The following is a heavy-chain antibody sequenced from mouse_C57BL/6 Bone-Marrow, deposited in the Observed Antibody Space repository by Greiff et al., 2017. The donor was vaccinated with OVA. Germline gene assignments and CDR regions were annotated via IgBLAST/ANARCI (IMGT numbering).Heavy chain of an antibody. J-gene: IGHJ3*01. CDR3: ALLYYDYDACFAY. Sequence: VQLKESVAELVRPGASVKLSCTASGFNIKNTYMHWVKQRPEQGLEWIGRIDPANGNTTYAPKFQGKATITADTSSNTSYLQLSSLTSEDTAIYYCALLYYDYDACFAYWGQGTLVTVSA. CDR2: IDPANGNT. CDR1: GFNIKNTY. D-gene: IGHD2-4*01. V-gene: IGHV14-3*01.